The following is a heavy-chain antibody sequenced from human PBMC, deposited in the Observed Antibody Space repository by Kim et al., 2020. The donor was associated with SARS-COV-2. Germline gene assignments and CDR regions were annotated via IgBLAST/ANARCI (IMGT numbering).Heavy chain of an antibody. V-gene: IGHV4-59*09. CDR2: T. J-gene: IGHJ4*02. Sequence: TNYTPSLKSRVTISVDTSKNQFSLKLSSVTAADTAVYYCARGSSTWGSWGQGTLVTVSS. D-gene: IGHD6-13*01. CDR3: ARGSSTWGS.